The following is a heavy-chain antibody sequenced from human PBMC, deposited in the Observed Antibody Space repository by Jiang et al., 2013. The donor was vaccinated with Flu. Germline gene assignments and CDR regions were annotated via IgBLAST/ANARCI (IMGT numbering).Heavy chain of an antibody. Sequence: GAEVKKPGESLKISCKGSGYSFTTYWIGWVRQMPGKGLEWMGLIYPADSDTRYSPSFQGQVTISADKSISTAYLQWSSLKASDTAMYYCARRSFTSSYDSLTGYAGKSYYFDYWGQGTLVTVSS. CDR1: GYSFTTYW. V-gene: IGHV5-51*01. J-gene: IGHJ4*02. CDR2: IYPADSDT. CDR3: ARRSFTSSYDSLTGYAGKSYYFDY. D-gene: IGHD3-9*01.